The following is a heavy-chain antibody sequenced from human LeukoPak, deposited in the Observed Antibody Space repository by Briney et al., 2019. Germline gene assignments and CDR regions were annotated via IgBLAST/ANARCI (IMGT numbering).Heavy chain of an antibody. D-gene: IGHD3-16*02. CDR3: AKESGYVWGSYRYYFDY. Sequence: GGSLRLSCAASGLTVSSNYIWVRQAPGKGLEWVSVIYSGGSTYYADSVKGRFTISRDNSKNTLYLQMNSLRAEDTAVYYCAKESGYVWGSYRYYFDYWGQGTLVTVSS. V-gene: IGHV3-53*01. CDR1: GLTVSSNY. CDR2: IYSGGST. J-gene: IGHJ4*02.